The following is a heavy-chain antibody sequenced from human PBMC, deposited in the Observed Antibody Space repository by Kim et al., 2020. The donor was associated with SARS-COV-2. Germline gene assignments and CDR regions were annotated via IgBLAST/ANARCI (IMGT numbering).Heavy chain of an antibody. CDR2: ISGSGGST. V-gene: IGHV3-23*01. J-gene: IGHJ6*02. Sequence: GGSLRLSCAASGFTFSSYAMSWVRQAPGKGLEWVSAISGSGGSTYYADSVKGRFTISRDNSKNTLYLQMNSLRAEDTAVYYCAKEGSGYDVEVYYYYGMDVWGQGTTVTVSS. D-gene: IGHD5-12*01. CDR3: AKEGSGYDVEVYYYYGMDV. CDR1: GFTFSSYA.